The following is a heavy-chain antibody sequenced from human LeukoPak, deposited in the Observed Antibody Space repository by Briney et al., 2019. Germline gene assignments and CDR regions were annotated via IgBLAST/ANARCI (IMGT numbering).Heavy chain of an antibody. CDR1: GFTFISYA. CDR2: ISYDGSNK. J-gene: IGHJ4*02. D-gene: IGHD3-10*01. V-gene: IGHV3-30*18. CDR3: AKDGHMVQGATLDY. Sequence: GGSLRLSCAASGFTFISYAMHWVRQAPGKGRKGVPVISYDGSNKYYADSVKGRFTISRDNSKNTLYLQMNSLRAEDTAVYYCAKDGHMVQGATLDYWGQGTLVTVSS.